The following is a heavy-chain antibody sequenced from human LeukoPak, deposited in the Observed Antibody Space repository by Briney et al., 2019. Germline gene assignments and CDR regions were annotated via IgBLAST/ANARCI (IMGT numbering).Heavy chain of an antibody. V-gene: IGHV4-30-4*08. J-gene: IGHJ6*03. CDR3: ATERPEWGAYSLLEYYYMDV. CDR2: IYYSGST. D-gene: IGHD1-1*01. CDR1: GGSINSGDYY. Sequence: SQTLSLNCTVSGGSINSGDYYWSWIRQPPGKGLEWIGYIYYSGSTYYNPSLKSRVTISVDTSKNQFSLQLSSVTAADTAVYYCATERPEWGAYSLLEYYYMDVWGKGTTVTVSS.